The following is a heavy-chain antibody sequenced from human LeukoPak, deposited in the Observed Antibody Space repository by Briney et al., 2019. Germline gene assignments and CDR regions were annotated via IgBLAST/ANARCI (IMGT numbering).Heavy chain of an antibody. J-gene: IGHJ4*02. V-gene: IGHV3-53*05. Sequence: GGSLRLSCAASGFTVSSNYMSWVRQAPGKGLEWVSVIYSGGSTYYADSVKGRFTISRDNSKNTLYLQMNSLRVEDMALYYCAARRGAAAGTDYFDDWGQGTLVTVSS. CDR2: IYSGGST. CDR1: GFTVSSNY. D-gene: IGHD6-13*01. CDR3: AARRGAAAGTDYFDD.